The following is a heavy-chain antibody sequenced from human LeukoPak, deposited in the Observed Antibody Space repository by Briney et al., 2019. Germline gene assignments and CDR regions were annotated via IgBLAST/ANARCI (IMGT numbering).Heavy chain of an antibody. D-gene: IGHD5-18*01. CDR1: GFTFNNYD. CDR2: IYSDGST. V-gene: IGHV3-53*01. CDR3: ASYQRGYSYTY. J-gene: IGHJ4*02. Sequence: GGSLRLSCAASGFTFNNYDMHWVRQATGKGLEWVSVIYSDGSTYYADSVKGRFTISRDSSKNTLYLQMNSLSAEDTAVYHCASYQRGYSYTYWGQGTLVTVSS.